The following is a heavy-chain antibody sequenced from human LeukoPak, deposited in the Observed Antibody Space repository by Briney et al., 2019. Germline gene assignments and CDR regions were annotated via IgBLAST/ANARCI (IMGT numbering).Heavy chain of an antibody. D-gene: IGHD2-2*01. CDR1: GFTVSSNY. Sequence: PGGSLRLSCAASGFTVSSNYMSWVRQAPGKGLEWVSVIYSGGSTYYADSVKGRFTISRDNAKNSLYLQMNSLRAEDTAVYYCAGGLYCSSTSCYGLYYGMDVWGQGTTVTVSS. CDR2: IYSGGST. V-gene: IGHV3-53*01. J-gene: IGHJ6*02. CDR3: AGGLYCSSTSCYGLYYGMDV.